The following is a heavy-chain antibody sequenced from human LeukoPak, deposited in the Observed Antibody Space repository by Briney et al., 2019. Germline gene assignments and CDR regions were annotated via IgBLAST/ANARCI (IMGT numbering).Heavy chain of an antibody. D-gene: IGHD2-2*01. CDR3: AALGHCSSTSCYPPYYYYYMDV. Sequence: SVKVSCKASGGTFSSYAISWVRQAPGQGLEWMGGIIPIFGTANYAQKFQGRVTITADKSTSTAYMELSRLRSDDTAVYYCAALGHCSSTSCYPPYYYYYMDVWGKGTTVTVSS. CDR2: IIPIFGTA. J-gene: IGHJ6*03. CDR1: GGTFSSYA. V-gene: IGHV1-69*06.